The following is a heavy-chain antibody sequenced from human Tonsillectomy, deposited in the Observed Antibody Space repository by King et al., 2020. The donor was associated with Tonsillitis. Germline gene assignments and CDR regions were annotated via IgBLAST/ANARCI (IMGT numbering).Heavy chain of an antibody. V-gene: IGHV3-9*01. J-gene: IGHJ4*02. Sequence: VQLVESGGGLVQPGRSLKLSCAASGFSFDDYAMHWVRQAPGKGLEWVSGISSNSGSIGYADSVKVRFSISRDNTNNALYLQMNSLRPEDTAFYFCAKAIGRTATTTVHYWGQGTLVTVSS. CDR1: GFSFDDYA. CDR2: ISSNSGSI. CDR3: AKAIGRTATTTVHY. D-gene: IGHD1-7*01.